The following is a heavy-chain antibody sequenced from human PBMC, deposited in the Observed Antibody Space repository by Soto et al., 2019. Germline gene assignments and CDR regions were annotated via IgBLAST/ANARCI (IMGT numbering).Heavy chain of an antibody. V-gene: IGHV3-23*01. CDR3: AKPTGYSSGWYGAHDAFDI. CDR2: ISGSGGSA. D-gene: IGHD6-19*01. J-gene: IGHJ3*02. Sequence: PGGSLRLSCAASGFTFSIYAMSWVRQAPGKGLEWVSIISGSGGSAYYADSVKGRFTISRDNSKNTLYLQMNSLRAEDTAVYYCAKPTGYSSGWYGAHDAFDIWGQGTMVTV. CDR1: GFTFSIYA.